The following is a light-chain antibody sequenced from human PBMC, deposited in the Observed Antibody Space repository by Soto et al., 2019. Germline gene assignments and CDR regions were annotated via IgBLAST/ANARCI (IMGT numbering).Light chain of an antibody. J-gene: IGKJ2*01. CDR2: GAS. V-gene: IGKV3-20*01. Sequence: DIVLTQSPGTLSLSPGERATLSCRASQSVSDSSLAWYHQKPGQAPRLLIYGASRRATGIPDTFSGSGSGTDFTLTISRLEPEDFAVYYCQLYGDSPMYTFGQGTKVDIK. CDR3: QLYGDSPMYT. CDR1: QSVSDSS.